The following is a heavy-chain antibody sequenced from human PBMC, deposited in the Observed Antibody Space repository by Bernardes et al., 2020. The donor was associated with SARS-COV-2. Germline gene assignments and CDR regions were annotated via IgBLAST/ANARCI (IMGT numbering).Heavy chain of an antibody. Sequence: SETLSLTCTVSGGSISSSSYYWGWIRQPPGKGLEWIGSIYYSGSTYYNPSLKSRVTISVDTSKNQFSLKLSSVTAADTAVYYCATGQEWELPNYNWFDPWGQGTLVTVSS. D-gene: IGHD1-26*01. J-gene: IGHJ5*02. CDR3: ATGQEWELPNYNWFDP. CDR2: IYYSGST. V-gene: IGHV4-39*01. CDR1: GGSISSSSYY.